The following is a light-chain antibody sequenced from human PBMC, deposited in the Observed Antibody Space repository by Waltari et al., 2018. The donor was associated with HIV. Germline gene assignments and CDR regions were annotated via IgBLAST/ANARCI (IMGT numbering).Light chain of an antibody. V-gene: IGLV2-23*01. Sequence: QSALTQPAPVSGSPGQSITISCTGTSSDAGSYNLVSWYQQHPGKAPKLMIYEGSKRPSGVSNRFSGSKSGNTASLTISGLQAEDEADYYCCSYAGSSTPYVFGTGTKVTVL. CDR3: CSYAGSSTPYV. CDR1: SSDAGSYNL. J-gene: IGLJ1*01. CDR2: EGS.